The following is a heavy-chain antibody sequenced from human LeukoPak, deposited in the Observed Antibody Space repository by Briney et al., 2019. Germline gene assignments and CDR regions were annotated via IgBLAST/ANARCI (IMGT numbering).Heavy chain of an antibody. J-gene: IGHJ4*02. CDR3: AREGDKVGFDFDY. CDR1: GGSISSGGYY. V-gene: IGHV4-30-2*01. Sequence: PSQTLSLTCTVSGGSISSGGYYWSWIRQPPGKGLEWIGYIYHSGSTYYNPSLKSRVTISVDRSKNQFSLKLSSVTAADTAVYYCAREGDKVGFDFDYWGQGTLVTVSS. D-gene: IGHD2-21*01. CDR2: IYHSGST.